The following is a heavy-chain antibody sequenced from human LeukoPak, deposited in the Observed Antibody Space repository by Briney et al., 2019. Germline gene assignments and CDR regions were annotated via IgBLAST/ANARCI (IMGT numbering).Heavy chain of an antibody. Sequence: GGSLRLSCAASGFTFDGYAMHWVRQAPGKGLEWVSGISWNSGSIGYADSVKGRFTISRDNAKNSLYLQMNSLRAEDTALYYCAKVRGTYYYVDYFDYWGQGTLVTVSS. J-gene: IGHJ4*02. CDR3: AKVRGTYYYVDYFDY. V-gene: IGHV3-9*01. CDR2: ISWNSGSI. D-gene: IGHD3-10*02. CDR1: GFTFDGYA.